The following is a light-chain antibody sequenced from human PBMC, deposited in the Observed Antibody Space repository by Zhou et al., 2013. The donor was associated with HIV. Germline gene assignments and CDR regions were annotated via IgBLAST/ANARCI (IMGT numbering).Light chain of an antibody. CDR2: DAS. V-gene: IGKV3-20*01. CDR1: QSFSSIH. J-gene: IGKJ1*01. Sequence: EIVLTQSPGTLSLSPGERATLFCRASQSFSSIHLAWYRQKPGQAPRLLIYDASTRATGIPDRLSGSGSGTDFTLTISRLEPEDFAVYYCQQYGNSPWTFGQGTKVEIK. CDR3: QQYGNSPWT.